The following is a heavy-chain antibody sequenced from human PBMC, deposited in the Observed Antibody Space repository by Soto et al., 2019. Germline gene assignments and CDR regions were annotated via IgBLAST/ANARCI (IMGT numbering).Heavy chain of an antibody. J-gene: IGHJ6*02. D-gene: IGHD6-13*01. CDR1: GFTFSSYA. Sequence: GGSLRLSCAASGFTFSSYAMHWVRQAPGKGLEWVAVISYDGSNKYYADSVKGRFTISRDNSKNTLYLQMNSLRAEDTAVYYCARELAAYYYYGMDVWGQGTTVTVSS. V-gene: IGHV3-30-3*01. CDR2: ISYDGSNK. CDR3: ARELAAYYYYGMDV.